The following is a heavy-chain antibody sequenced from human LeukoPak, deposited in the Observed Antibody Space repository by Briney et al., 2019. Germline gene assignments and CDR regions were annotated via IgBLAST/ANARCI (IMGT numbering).Heavy chain of an antibody. CDR3: AKGHCSITSCPLEAYYYYGMDV. CDR1: GFTFSSYA. J-gene: IGHJ6*04. V-gene: IGHV3-23*01. D-gene: IGHD2-2*01. Sequence: GGSLRLSCAASGFTFSSYAMSWVRQAPGKGLEWVSAISGSGGSTYYADSVKGRFTISRDNSKNTLYLQMNSLRAEDTAVYYCAKGHCSITSCPLEAYYYYGMDVWGKGTTVTVSS. CDR2: ISGSGGST.